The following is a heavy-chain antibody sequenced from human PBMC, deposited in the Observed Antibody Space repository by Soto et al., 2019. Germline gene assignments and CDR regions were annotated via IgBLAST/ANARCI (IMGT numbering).Heavy chain of an antibody. Sequence: TLSLTCTVSGGSISNYFCNWIRQPAGKGLEWIGRIDNSGSTNYNPSLKSRIPMSADTSRNQFSLKLNSVTAADTALSYCARGGQDFWSGPFDYWGQGALVT. D-gene: IGHD3-3*01. J-gene: IGHJ4*02. CDR3: ARGGQDFWSGPFDY. V-gene: IGHV4-4*07. CDR1: GGSISNYF. CDR2: IDNSGST.